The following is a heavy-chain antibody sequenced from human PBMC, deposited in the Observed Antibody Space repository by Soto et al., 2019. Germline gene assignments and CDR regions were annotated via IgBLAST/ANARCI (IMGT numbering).Heavy chain of an antibody. V-gene: IGHV3-48*03. Sequence: PGGSLRLSCAASGFTFSSYEMNWVRQAPGKGLEWVSYISSSGSTIYYADSVKGRFTISRDNAKNSPYLQMNSLRAEDTAVYYCARRPTVGVPRMDVWGQGTTVTVSS. CDR2: ISSSGSTI. J-gene: IGHJ6*02. D-gene: IGHD1-26*01. CDR3: ARRPTVGVPRMDV. CDR1: GFTFSSYE.